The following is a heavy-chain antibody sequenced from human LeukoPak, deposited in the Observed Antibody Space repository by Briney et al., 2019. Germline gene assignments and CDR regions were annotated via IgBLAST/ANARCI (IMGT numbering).Heavy chain of an antibody. V-gene: IGHV3-64*01. CDR3: ARVYSGEFLEWLLAV. CDR1: GFTFSTYA. CDR2: ISSNGGST. D-gene: IGHD3-3*01. Sequence: GSLRLSCAASGFTFSTYAMHWVRQAPGKGLEYVSAISSNGGSTYYANSVKGRFTISRDNSKNTLYLQMGSLRAEDMAVYYCARVYSGEFLEWLLAVWGKGTTVTVSS. J-gene: IGHJ6*04.